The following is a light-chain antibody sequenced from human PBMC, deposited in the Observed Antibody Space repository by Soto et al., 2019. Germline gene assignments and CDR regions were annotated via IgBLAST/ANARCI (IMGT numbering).Light chain of an antibody. CDR1: SSDIGGRDF. CDR3: SSYTNTTTVI. CDR2: NVN. Sequence: QSVLTQVASVSGSPGQSITISCTGTSSDIGGRDFVSWYLQHPGKAPKLIIYNVNYRPSGVSDRFSGSKSGNTASLTISGLQADDEANYYCSSYTNTTTVIFGGGTKVTVL. V-gene: IGLV2-14*03. J-gene: IGLJ2*01.